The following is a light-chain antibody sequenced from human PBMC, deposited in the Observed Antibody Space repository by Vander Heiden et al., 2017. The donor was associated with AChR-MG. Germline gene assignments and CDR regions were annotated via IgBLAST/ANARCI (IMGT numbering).Light chain of an antibody. CDR1: QDISDS. J-gene: IGKJ2*01. V-gene: IGKV1-33*01. CDR2: DAS. Sequence: DIQMTQSPSSLSASVGDRVTITCPASQDISDSLNWYQQKPGKAPNLLIYDASNLKTGVPSRFSGSGSGTDFSFTISSLQPEDIATYYCQQYNTVPPKYTFGQGTKVEIK. CDR3: QQYNTVPPKYT.